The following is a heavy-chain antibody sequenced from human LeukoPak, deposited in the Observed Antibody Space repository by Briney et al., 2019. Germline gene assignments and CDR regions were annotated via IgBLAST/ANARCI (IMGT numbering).Heavy chain of an antibody. Sequence: SVKVSCKASGGTFSSHAISWVRQAPGQGLEWMGGIIPIFGTANYAQKFQGRVTITADESTSTAYMELSSLRSEDTAVYYCARDSYSGSYGDAFDIWGQGTMVTVSS. D-gene: IGHD1-26*01. CDR2: IIPIFGTA. V-gene: IGHV1-69*13. CDR3: ARDSYSGSYGDAFDI. CDR1: GGTFSSHA. J-gene: IGHJ3*02.